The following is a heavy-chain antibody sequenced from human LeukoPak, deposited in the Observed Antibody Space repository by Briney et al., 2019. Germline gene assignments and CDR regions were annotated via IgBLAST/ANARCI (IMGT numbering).Heavy chain of an antibody. CDR2: IIPIFGTA. D-gene: IGHD2-2*01. CDR3: ASSGWVVVVPAAMFF. Sequence: SVKVSCKASGGTFSSYAISWVRQAPGQGLEWMGGIIPIFGTANYAQKFQGRVTITADESTSTAYMELSSLRSEDTAVYYCASSGWVVVVPAAMFFWGQGILVTVSS. CDR1: GGTFSSYA. J-gene: IGHJ4*02. V-gene: IGHV1-69*13.